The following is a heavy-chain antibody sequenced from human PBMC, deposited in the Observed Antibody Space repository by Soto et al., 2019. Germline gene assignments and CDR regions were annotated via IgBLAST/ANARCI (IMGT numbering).Heavy chain of an antibody. V-gene: IGHV3-49*03. CDR2: IRSKAYGGTT. D-gene: IGHD3-16*01. J-gene: IGHJ6*02. Sequence: AGGSLRLSCTASGFTFGDYAMSWFRQAPGKGLEWVGFIRSKAYGGTTEYAASVKGRFTISRDDSKSIAYLQMNSLKTEDTAVYYCTDVWGNRWGDYYYGMDVWGQGTKVTVSS. CDR3: TDVWGNRWGDYYYGMDV. CDR1: GFTFGDYA.